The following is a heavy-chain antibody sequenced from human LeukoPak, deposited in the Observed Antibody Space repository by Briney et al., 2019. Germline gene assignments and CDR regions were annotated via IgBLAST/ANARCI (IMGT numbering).Heavy chain of an antibody. CDR3: TRMTAGHDY. J-gene: IGHJ4*02. V-gene: IGHV4-34*01. CDR1: GVSFDDYY. CDR2: INHSGYT. Sequence: SETLSLTCAVSGVSFDDYYWSWVRQTPGKGLEWIGEINHSGYTNDSPSHKSRVTLSIDTSRKQFSLNLRSVTVADTGIYYCTRMTAGHDYWGQGNVVTVSS. D-gene: IGHD2-21*02.